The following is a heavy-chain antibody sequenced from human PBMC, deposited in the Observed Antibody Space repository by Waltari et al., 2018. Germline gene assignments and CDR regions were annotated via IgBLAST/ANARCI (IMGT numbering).Heavy chain of an antibody. CDR3: ARGRDSYIQDVFDI. CDR1: GFTFSTYN. J-gene: IGHJ3*02. CDR2: IRSSTTT. D-gene: IGHD1-26*01. V-gene: IGHV3-48*01. Sequence: EVQLVESGGGMVQPGESLRLSCAASGFTFSTYNMNWVRQAPVKGLEGVSYIRSSTTTYYADYVKGRITISRDNAKNSLYLQMNSLRAEDTALYYCARGRDSYIQDVFDIWGQGTMVSVSS.